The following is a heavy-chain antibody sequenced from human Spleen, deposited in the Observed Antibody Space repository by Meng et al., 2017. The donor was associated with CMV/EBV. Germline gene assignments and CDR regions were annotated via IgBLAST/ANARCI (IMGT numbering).Heavy chain of an antibody. Sequence: GGSLRLSCADSGFTFSSYSMNWVRQAPGKGLEWVSSISSSSSYIYYADSVKGRFTISRDNAKNSLYLQMNSLRAEDTAVYYCAREVGTQWELPRNWGQGTLVTVSS. D-gene: IGHD1-26*01. J-gene: IGHJ4*02. CDR1: GFTFSSYS. CDR2: ISSSSSYI. CDR3: AREVGTQWELPRN. V-gene: IGHV3-21*01.